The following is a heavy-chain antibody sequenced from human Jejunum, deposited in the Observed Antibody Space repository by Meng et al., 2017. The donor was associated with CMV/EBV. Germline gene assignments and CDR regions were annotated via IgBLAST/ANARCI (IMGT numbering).Heavy chain of an antibody. CDR2: ISNDGSNK. Sequence: YGMHWVRQAPGKGLEWVTFISNDGSNKYYGDSVKGRFTISRDNSKNTLYLQMNSLRAEDTSVYYCVKDRGVPYYESLTGYSYFDYWGQGALVTVSS. V-gene: IGHV3-30*02. CDR3: VKDRGVPYYESLTGYSYFDY. D-gene: IGHD3-9*01. CDR1: YG. J-gene: IGHJ4*02.